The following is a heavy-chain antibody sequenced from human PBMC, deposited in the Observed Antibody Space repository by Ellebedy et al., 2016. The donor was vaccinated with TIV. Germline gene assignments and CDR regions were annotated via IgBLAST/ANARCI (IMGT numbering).Heavy chain of an antibody. CDR1: GLTFSDYW. V-gene: IGHV3-7*01. D-gene: IGHD3-3*01. Sequence: GESLKISCAASGLTFSDYWMGWVRQAPGKRPEWVANMKPDGSEEYYTDSLRGRFTISRDNAKNSLYLQMNSLRVEDTAVYYCTREYRWSGGFYSDYWGQGTLVTVSS. CDR2: MKPDGSEE. CDR3: TREYRWSGGFYSDY. J-gene: IGHJ4*02.